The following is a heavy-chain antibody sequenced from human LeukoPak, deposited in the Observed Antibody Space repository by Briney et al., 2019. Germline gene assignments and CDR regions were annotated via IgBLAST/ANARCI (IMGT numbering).Heavy chain of an antibody. Sequence: GASVKVSCKASGYTFTGYYMHWVRQAPGQGLEWMGWINPNSGGTNYAQKFQGRVTMTRDTSISTAYMELSRLGSDDTAVYYCAREFPLDSSSNYYYYGMDVWGQGTTVTVSS. CDR2: INPNSGGT. CDR1: GYTFTGYY. CDR3: AREFPLDSSSNYYYYGMDV. J-gene: IGHJ6*02. D-gene: IGHD6-6*01. V-gene: IGHV1-2*02.